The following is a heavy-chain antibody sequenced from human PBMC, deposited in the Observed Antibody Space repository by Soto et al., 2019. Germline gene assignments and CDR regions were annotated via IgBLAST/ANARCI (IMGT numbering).Heavy chain of an antibody. Sequence: QVQLEESGGGVVQPGRSLRLSCAASGFTFSSYGMHWVRQAPGKGLEWVAVIWYDGSNKYYADSVKGRFTISRDNSKNTLYLQMNSLRAEDTAVYYCAREGVKNFWSGYYTGYDYWGQGTLVTVSS. D-gene: IGHD3-3*01. CDR3: AREGVKNFWSGYYTGYDY. V-gene: IGHV3-33*01. CDR1: GFTFSSYG. CDR2: IWYDGSNK. J-gene: IGHJ4*02.